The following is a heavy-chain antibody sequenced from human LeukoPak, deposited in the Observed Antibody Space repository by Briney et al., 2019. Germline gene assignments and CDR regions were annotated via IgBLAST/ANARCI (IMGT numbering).Heavy chain of an antibody. Sequence: PGRSLRLSCAASGFTFSSDGMHWVRQAPGKGLKWVSIIWYDGSNKYYADSVKGRFTISRDNSKNMVYLQMNSLRAEDTAVYYCARGGGAAAGIDYWGQGTLVTVPP. CDR1: GFTFSSDG. D-gene: IGHD6-13*01. CDR2: IWYDGSNK. V-gene: IGHV3-33*01. J-gene: IGHJ4*02. CDR3: ARGGGAAAGIDY.